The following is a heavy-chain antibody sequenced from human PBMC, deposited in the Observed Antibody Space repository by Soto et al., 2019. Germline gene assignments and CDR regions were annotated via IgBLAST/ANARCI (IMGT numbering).Heavy chain of an antibody. CDR1: GFTFSSYA. CDR2: ISGSGGST. J-gene: IGHJ4*02. Sequence: PGGSLRLSCAASGFTFSSYAMSWVRQAPGKGLEWVSAISGSGGSTYYADSVKGRFTISRDNSKNTLYLQMNSLRADDTAVYYCAKATMVRGVYFDYWGQGTLVTVSS. V-gene: IGHV3-23*01. D-gene: IGHD3-10*01. CDR3: AKATMVRGVYFDY.